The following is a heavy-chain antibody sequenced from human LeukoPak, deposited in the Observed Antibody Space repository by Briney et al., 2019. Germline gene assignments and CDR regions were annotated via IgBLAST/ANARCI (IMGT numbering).Heavy chain of an antibody. J-gene: IGHJ4*02. CDR3: AKQERDHPAVSSYCDY. Sequence: GGSLRLSCAASGFTFSSYAMSWVRQAPGKGLEWVSGISGSGGSTYYADSVKGRFTISRDNSKNTLYLQMNSLRAEDTAVYYCAKQERDHPAVSSYCDYWGQGTLVTVSS. CDR1: GFTFSSYA. D-gene: IGHD2-15*01. CDR2: ISGSGGST. V-gene: IGHV3-23*01.